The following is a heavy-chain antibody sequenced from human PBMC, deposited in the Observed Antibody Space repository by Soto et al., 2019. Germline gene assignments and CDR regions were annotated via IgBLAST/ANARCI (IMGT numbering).Heavy chain of an antibody. D-gene: IGHD2-2*02. CDR2: IYYSGST. CDR1: GGSISSGGYY. V-gene: IGHV4-31*03. Sequence: SETLSLTCTVSGGSISSGGYYWSWIRQHPGKGLEWIGYIYYSGSTYYNPSLKSRVTISVDMSKNQFSLKLSSVTAADTAVYYCARYCSSTSCYTARGGFDPWGQGTLVTVSS. J-gene: IGHJ5*02. CDR3: ARYCSSTSCYTARGGFDP.